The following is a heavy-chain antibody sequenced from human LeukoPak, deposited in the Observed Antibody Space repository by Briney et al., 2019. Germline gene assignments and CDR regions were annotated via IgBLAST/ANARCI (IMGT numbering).Heavy chain of an antibody. D-gene: IGHD2-2*01. Sequence: PETLSLTCTVSGGSISSYYWSWIRQPPGKGLEWIGYIYCSGSTNYNPSLKSRVTISVDTSKNQFSLKLSSVTAADTAVYYCARSSPPYYCSSTSCYWGFDYWGQGTLVTVSS. V-gene: IGHV4-59*01. CDR2: IYCSGST. J-gene: IGHJ4*02. CDR3: ARSSPPYYCSSTSCYWGFDY. CDR1: GGSISSYY.